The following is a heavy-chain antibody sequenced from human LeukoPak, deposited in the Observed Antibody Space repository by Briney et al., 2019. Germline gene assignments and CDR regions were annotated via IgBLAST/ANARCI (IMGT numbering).Heavy chain of an antibody. Sequence: TGTSLRLSCAASGLNFSSHGMHRGRQAPGKGLEWGGGLWYDGSNKYYADSVKGRFTISRDNSKNTLYLQMNSLRAEDTAVYYCAKDKGVGDSSGLLDFDSWGQGSLVSVSS. CDR1: GLNFSSHG. J-gene: IGHJ4*02. V-gene: IGHV3-33*06. CDR3: AKDKGVGDSSGLLDFDS. D-gene: IGHD3-22*01. CDR2: LWYDGSNK.